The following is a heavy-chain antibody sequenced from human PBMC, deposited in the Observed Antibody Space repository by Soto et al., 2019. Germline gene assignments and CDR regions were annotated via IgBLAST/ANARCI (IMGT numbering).Heavy chain of an antibody. Sequence: SETLSLTCTVSAGSISSYYWSWIRQPAGKGLGWIGRIYTSGSTNYNPSLKSRVTMSVDTSKHQFSLKLSSVTAADTAVYYCARDNDSSWWSYYYYGMDVWGQGTTVTVSS. J-gene: IGHJ6*02. CDR2: IYTSGST. D-gene: IGHD6-13*01. CDR1: AGSISSYY. CDR3: ARDNDSSWWSYYYYGMDV. V-gene: IGHV4-4*07.